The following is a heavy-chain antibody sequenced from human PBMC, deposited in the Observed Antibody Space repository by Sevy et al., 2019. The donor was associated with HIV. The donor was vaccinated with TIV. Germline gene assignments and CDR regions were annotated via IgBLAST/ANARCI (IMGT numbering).Heavy chain of an antibody. D-gene: IGHD5-12*01. CDR1: GFTFSSYA. CDR3: AKESLNYDVLPIYYFDY. CDR2: IWYDGYNK. J-gene: IGHJ4*02. Sequence: GGSLRLSCAASGFTFSSYAMHWVRQAPGKGLEWVAVIWYDGYNKYYADSVKGRFTISRDNSKNTLYLQMNSLRADDAALYYCAKESLNYDVLPIYYFDYWGQGTLVSVSS. V-gene: IGHV3-33*06.